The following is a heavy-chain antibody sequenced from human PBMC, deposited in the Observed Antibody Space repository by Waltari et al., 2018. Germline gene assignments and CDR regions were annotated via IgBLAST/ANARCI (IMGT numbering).Heavy chain of an antibody. CDR1: GSTFDNFW. CDR3: ALDLGGYAGS. CDR2: IDNYGSIT. J-gene: IGHJ4*02. D-gene: IGHD2-2*01. Sequence: EVQLVESGGGLVQPGGSLRLSGDASGSTFDNFWMHWVRQVPGKGLVWVSRIDNYGSITTYADSVEGRFTISRDNAKNTLYLQMNSLTVADTALYYCALDLGGYAGSWGQGTMVTVSS. V-gene: IGHV3-74*01.